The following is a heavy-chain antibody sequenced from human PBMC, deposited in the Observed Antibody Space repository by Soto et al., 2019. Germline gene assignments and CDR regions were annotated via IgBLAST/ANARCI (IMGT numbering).Heavy chain of an antibody. J-gene: IGHJ6*02. D-gene: IGHD3-3*01. Sequence: QVQLVQSGAEVKKPGASVKVSCKASGYTFTSYGISWVRQAPGQGLEWMGWISAYNGNTNYAQKLQGRVTMTTDTSTITAYMELRSLRSDDTAVYYCARLTYYDFWSGYYSSYYYYGMDVWGQGTTVTVSS. CDR2: ISAYNGNT. CDR3: ARLTYYDFWSGYYSSYYYYGMDV. V-gene: IGHV1-18*01. CDR1: GYTFTSYG.